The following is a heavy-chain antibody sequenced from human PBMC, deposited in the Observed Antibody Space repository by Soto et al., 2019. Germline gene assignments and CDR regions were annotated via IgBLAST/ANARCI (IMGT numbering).Heavy chain of an antibody. Sequence: EVQLVESGGGLVQPGRSLRLSCAASGFTYDDYDMHWVRQAPGKGLAWVSAISWNSGRTAYADSVKGRFTISRDNAKNSLYLQMNSLRAQDTALYHCAKGRGGSYGGDSIDYSGQGTLVTVSS. V-gene: IGHV3-9*01. CDR1: GFTYDDYD. CDR3: AKGRGGSYGGDSIDY. D-gene: IGHD1-26*01. J-gene: IGHJ4*02. CDR2: ISWNSGRT.